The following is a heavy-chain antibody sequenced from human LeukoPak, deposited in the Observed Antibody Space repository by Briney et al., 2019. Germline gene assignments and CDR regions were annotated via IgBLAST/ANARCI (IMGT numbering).Heavy chain of an antibody. CDR1: GGSISSYY. Sequence: SETLSLTCTGSGGSISSYYWSWIRQPPGKGLEWIGYIYYSGSTNYNPSLKSRVTISVDTSKNQFSLKLSSVTAADTAVYYCARAPRNRIYYFDYWGQGTLVTVSS. D-gene: IGHD1-14*01. CDR3: ARAPRNRIYYFDY. J-gene: IGHJ4*02. CDR2: IYYSGST. V-gene: IGHV4-59*01.